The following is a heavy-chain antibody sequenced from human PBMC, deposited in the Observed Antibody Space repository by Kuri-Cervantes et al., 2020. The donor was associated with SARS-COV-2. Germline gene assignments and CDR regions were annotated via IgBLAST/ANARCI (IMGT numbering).Heavy chain of an antibody. V-gene: IGHV3-30-3*01. CDR2: ISYDGSNK. CDR3: ARGGWGSHNIYYFDY. Sequence: GGSLRLSCAASGFTFSRYAMHWVRQAPGKGLEWVAVISYDGSNKDYTASGKGRFTISRDNSQNTLYLQMKSLRAEGTAVYYCARGGWGSHNIYYFDYWGQGTLVTVSS. CDR1: GFTFSRYA. D-gene: IGHD1-1*01. J-gene: IGHJ4*02.